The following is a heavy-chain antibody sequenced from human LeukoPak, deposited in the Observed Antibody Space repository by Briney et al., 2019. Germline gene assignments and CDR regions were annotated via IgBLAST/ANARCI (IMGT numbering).Heavy chain of an antibody. D-gene: IGHD3-22*01. CDR1: GGSFSGYY. J-gene: IGHJ3*02. CDR3: AKSNGYGLIDI. V-gene: IGHV4-34*01. Sequence: SETLSLTCAVYGGSFSGYYWTWIRQPPGKGLEWIGGINHSGSTNYNPSLKSRVTISLDTSRNRFSLKLNSVTAADTAVYYCAKSNGYGLIDIWGQGTMVTVSS. CDR2: INHSGST.